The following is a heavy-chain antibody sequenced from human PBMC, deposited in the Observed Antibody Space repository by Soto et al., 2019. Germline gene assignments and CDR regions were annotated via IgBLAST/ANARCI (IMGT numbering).Heavy chain of an antibody. V-gene: IGHV4-39*01. J-gene: IGHJ5*02. CDR3: ERLDGPEVPRWFDP. Sequence: SETLSLTCTVSGCSISSSSYYWGWIRQPQGKGLELIGSIYYSGSTYYNASLKSRITISVDTTKNQFSLKLSSVTAADTAVYYCERLDGPEVPRWFDPWGMGTLVTVS. CDR1: GCSISSSSYY. CDR2: IYYSGST. D-gene: IGHD1-1*01.